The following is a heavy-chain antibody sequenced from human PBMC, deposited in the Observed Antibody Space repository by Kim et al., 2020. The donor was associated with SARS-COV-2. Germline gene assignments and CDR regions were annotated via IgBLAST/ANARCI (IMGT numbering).Heavy chain of an antibody. V-gene: IGHV3-21*01. Sequence: GGSLRLSCAASGFTFSSYSMNWVRQAPGKGLEWVSSISSSSSYIYYADSVKGRFTISRDNAKNSLYLQMNSLRAEDTAVYYCARDTPRGNRRFDWLLPGPEGWFDPWGQGTLVTVSS. CDR2: ISSSSSYI. J-gene: IGHJ5*02. CDR1: GFTFSSYS. CDR3: ARDTPRGNRRFDWLLPGPEGWFDP. D-gene: IGHD3-9*01.